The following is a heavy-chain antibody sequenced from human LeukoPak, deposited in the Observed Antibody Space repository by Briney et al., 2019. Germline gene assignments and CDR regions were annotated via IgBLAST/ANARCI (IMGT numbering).Heavy chain of an antibody. J-gene: IGHJ4*02. CDR3: ASVTSFTRFDH. V-gene: IGHV3-30*04. CDR2: TSYDGTNK. Sequence: QSGGSLRLSCAASGFMFSIYTMHWVRQAPGKGLEWVAITSYDGTNKHSADSVKGRFTISRDNSKNTLYLQMNSLRVEDTGVYYCASVTSFTRFDHWGQGALVTVSS. CDR1: GFMFSIYT. D-gene: IGHD2-21*02.